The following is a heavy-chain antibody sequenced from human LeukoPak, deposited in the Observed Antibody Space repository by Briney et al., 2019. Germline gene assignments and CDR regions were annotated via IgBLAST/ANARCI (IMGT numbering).Heavy chain of an antibody. V-gene: IGHV4-61*02. CDR2: IHTSGAT. CDR3: ARDSNLGV. CDR1: GGSISTSYY. J-gene: IGHJ6*04. Sequence: PSQTLSLTCIVSGGSISTSYYWSWVRQPAGKGLEWIGRIHTSGATIYNPSLKSRVTISLDTSKNQFSLNLSSVTAADTAVYYCARDSNLGVCGKGTTVTVSS. D-gene: IGHD1-14*01.